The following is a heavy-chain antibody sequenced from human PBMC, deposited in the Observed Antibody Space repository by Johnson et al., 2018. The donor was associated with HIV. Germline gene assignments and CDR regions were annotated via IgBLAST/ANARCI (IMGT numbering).Heavy chain of an antibody. CDR3: ARHKAVADAFDI. CDR1: GFTFSDYY. V-gene: IGHV3-11*04. J-gene: IGHJ3*02. CDR2: ISSSGSTI. Sequence: QVLLVESGGGVVQPGRSLRLSCAASGFTFSDYYMSWIRQAPGKGLEWVSYISSSGSTIYYSDSVKGRFTISRDNAKNSLYLQMNSLRAEDTAVYYCARHKAVADAFDIWGQGTVVTVS. D-gene: IGHD6-19*01.